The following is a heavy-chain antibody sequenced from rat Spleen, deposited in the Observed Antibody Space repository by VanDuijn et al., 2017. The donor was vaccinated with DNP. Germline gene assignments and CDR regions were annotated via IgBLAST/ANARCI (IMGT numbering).Heavy chain of an antibody. D-gene: IGHD1-12*02. Sequence: EVQLVESGGGLVQPGRSLKLSCAASGFTFSDYNMAWVRQLPKKGLEWVATINYDGSNTYYRDSVKGRFTISRDNAKSTLYLQMDSLRSEDTATYYCTTEMADYWGQGVMVTVSS. J-gene: IGHJ2*01. CDR3: TTEMADY. CDR1: GFTFSDYN. CDR2: INYDGSNT. V-gene: IGHV5-7*01.